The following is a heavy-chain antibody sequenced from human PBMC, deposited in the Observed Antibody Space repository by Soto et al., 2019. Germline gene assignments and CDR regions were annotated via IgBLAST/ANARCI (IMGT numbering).Heavy chain of an antibody. J-gene: IGHJ4*02. Sequence: QVQLVESGGGVVQPGRSLRLSGAASGFTFSSYGMQWVRQAPGKGLEWVAVISYDGSNKYYADSVQVRFTNSRDNSKNTLDRHMNSLGAGDTTVSYCAKSYSGGYYAGVGYWCQRTLLIVSS. D-gene: IGHD1-26*01. CDR3: AKSYSGGYYAGVGY. CDR1: GFTFSSYG. CDR2: ISYDGSNK. V-gene: IGHV3-30*18.